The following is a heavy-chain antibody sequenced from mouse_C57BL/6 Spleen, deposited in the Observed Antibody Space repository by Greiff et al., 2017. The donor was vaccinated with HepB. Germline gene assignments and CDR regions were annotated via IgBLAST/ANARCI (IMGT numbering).Heavy chain of an antibody. CDR2: IDPEDGET. J-gene: IGHJ4*01. CDR1: GFNIKDYY. CDR3: ARRMAGYGGYAMDY. V-gene: IGHV14-2*01. D-gene: IGHD3-1*01. Sequence: EVQLQQSGAELVKPGASVKLSCTASGFNIKDYYMHWVKQRTEQGLEWIGRIDPEDGETKNAPKFQGKATITADTSSNTAYLQLSSLTSEDTAVYYCARRMAGYGGYAMDYWGQGTSVTVSS.